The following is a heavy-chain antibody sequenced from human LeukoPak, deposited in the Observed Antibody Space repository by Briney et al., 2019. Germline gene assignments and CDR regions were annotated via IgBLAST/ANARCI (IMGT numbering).Heavy chain of an antibody. Sequence: GGSLRLSCAVSGFTFSSYAMSWVRQAPGKGLEWVSGISGSGGSTYYADSVKGRFTISRDNSKNTLYLQLNSLRAEDTAVYYCAKVMDRDIVATIRLGSQYYFDYWGQGTLVTVSS. CDR3: AKVMDRDIVATIRLGSQYYFDY. D-gene: IGHD5-12*01. J-gene: IGHJ4*02. CDR1: GFTFSSYA. CDR2: ISGSGGST. V-gene: IGHV3-23*01.